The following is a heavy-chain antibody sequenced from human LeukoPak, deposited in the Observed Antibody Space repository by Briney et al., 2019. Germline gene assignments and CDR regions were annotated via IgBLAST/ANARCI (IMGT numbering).Heavy chain of an antibody. CDR2: IYYSGST. D-gene: IGHD1-7*01. V-gene: IGHV4-59*08. CDR1: GGSISSYY. Sequence: SETLSPTCTVSGGSISSYYWSWIRQPPGKGLEWIGYIYYSGSTNYNPSLKSRVTISVDTSKNQFSLKLSSVTAADTAVYYCARRYNWNYVDYFDYWGQGTLVTVSS. CDR3: ARRYNWNYVDYFDY. J-gene: IGHJ4*02.